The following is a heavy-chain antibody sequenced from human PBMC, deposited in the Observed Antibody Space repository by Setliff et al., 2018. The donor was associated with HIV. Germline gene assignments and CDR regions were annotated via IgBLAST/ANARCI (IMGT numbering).Heavy chain of an antibody. V-gene: IGHV1-2*02. D-gene: IGHD3-3*01. CDR3: ARDESIFGVAISDY. CDR1: EYTFTGYY. J-gene: IGHJ4*02. CDR2: ISPKKGGT. Sequence: SVKVSCKASEYTFTGYYLHWVRQAPGQGLEWMGWISPKKGGTNYAQKFQGRVTMTRDTSISKAYMELSSLTSDDTAVYYCARDESIFGVAISDYWGQGTLVTVSS.